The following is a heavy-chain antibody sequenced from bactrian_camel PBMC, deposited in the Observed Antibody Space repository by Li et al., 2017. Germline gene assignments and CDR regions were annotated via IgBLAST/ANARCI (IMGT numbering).Heavy chain of an antibody. J-gene: IGHJ4*01. D-gene: IGHD5*01. V-gene: IGHV3-3*01. CDR2: IYRLGGIT. CDR3: AADPGCIDNPTRRLSPGAYKH. Sequence: QVQLVESGGGSVQAGGSLTLSCTASGPTYCMGWFRQAPGKERESVATIYRLGGITYYTDSVKGRFTISQDNAKSTVYLQMSSLKPEDTAMYYCAADPGCIDNPTRRLSPGAYKHWGQGTQVTVS. CDR1: GPTYC.